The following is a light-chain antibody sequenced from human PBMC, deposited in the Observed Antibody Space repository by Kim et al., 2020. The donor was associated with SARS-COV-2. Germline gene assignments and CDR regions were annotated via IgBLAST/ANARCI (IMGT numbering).Light chain of an antibody. J-gene: IGLJ1*01. CDR1: HIGSKN. Sequence: SYELTQPLSVSVALGQTARITCGGNHIGSKNVHWCQQKPGQAPVVVIYRDSNRPSGIPERFSGSNSGNTATLIISRVQAGDEADYYCQVWDRSTASYVFGSGTKVTVL. CDR2: RDS. V-gene: IGLV3-9*01. CDR3: QVWDRSTASYV.